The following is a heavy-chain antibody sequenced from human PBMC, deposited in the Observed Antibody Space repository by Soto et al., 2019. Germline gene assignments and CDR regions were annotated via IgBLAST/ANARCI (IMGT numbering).Heavy chain of an antibody. CDR1: GFTFSSYG. V-gene: IGHV3-33*01. Sequence: PGGSLRLSCAASGFTFSSYGMHWVRQAPGKGLEWVAVIWYDGSNKYYADSVKGRFTISRDNSKNTLYLQMNSLRAEDTAVYYCARDRLQYSSSSGMDVWGQGTTVTVSS. D-gene: IGHD6-6*01. CDR3: ARDRLQYSSSSGMDV. J-gene: IGHJ6*02. CDR2: IWYDGSNK.